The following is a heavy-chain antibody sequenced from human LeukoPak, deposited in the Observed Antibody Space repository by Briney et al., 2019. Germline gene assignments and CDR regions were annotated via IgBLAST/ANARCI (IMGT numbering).Heavy chain of an antibody. V-gene: IGHV4-31*11. Sequence: SETLSLTCAVYGGSFSGYYWSWIRQHPGKGLEWIGYIYYSGSTYYNPSLKSRVTISVDTSKNQFSLKLSSVTAADTAVYYCARVRGIAVADWGQGTLVTVSS. J-gene: IGHJ4*02. CDR2: IYYSGST. D-gene: IGHD6-19*01. CDR1: GGSFSGYY. CDR3: ARVRGIAVAD.